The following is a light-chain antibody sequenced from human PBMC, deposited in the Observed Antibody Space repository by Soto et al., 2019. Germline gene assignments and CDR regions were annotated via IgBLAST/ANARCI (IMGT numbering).Light chain of an antibody. CDR3: QQYDNLPLT. Sequence: DIQMTQSPSSLSASVGDRVTITCQASQDISNYLNWYQQKPGKAPKLLIYDASNLETGVPSRFSGSGSGTDFTFTISSLQPEDIATSYCQQYDNLPLTFGGGTKVESK. V-gene: IGKV1-33*01. J-gene: IGKJ4*01. CDR2: DAS. CDR1: QDISNY.